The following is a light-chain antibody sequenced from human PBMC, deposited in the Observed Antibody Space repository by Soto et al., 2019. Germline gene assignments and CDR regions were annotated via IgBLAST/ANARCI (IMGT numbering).Light chain of an antibody. Sequence: DIPMTQSPSSLSASVGDRVTITCRASQGIRNDLGWYQQKPGKAPKRLIYAASNLQSGVPPRFSGSGSGTEFTLTINSLQPEDSATYYCLQHNGYALYTFGQGTKLEIK. J-gene: IGKJ2*01. CDR1: QGIRND. V-gene: IGKV1-17*01. CDR3: LQHNGYALYT. CDR2: AAS.